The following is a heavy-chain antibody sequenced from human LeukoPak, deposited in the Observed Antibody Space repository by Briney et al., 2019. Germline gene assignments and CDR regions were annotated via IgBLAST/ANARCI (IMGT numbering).Heavy chain of an antibody. J-gene: IGHJ4*02. CDR1: GYTFTSYY. CDR3: ARDLLDYDFWSGYQKGALDY. CDR2: INPSGGST. V-gene: IGHV1-46*01. Sequence: ASVKVSCKASGYTFTSYYMHWVRQAPGQGLEWMGIINPSGGSTSYAQKFQGRVTMTRDTSTSTVYMELSSLRSEDTAVYYCARDLLDYDFWSGYQKGALDYWGQGTLVTVSS. D-gene: IGHD3-3*01.